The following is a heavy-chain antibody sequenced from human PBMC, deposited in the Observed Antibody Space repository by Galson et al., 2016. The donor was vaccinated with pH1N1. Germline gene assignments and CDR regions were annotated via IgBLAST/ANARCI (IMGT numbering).Heavy chain of an antibody. CDR2: IDWDDDK. V-gene: IGHV2-70*01. CDR3: ARLDYGDYSGYFEY. Sequence: PALVKPPQTLTLTCTFSGFSLSTSGTCVSWIRQPPGKALEWLALIDWDDDKYYSTSLKTRLTISKDTSKNQVVLTMTNMDPVDTATYYCARLDYGDYSGYFEYWGQGTLVTVSS. D-gene: IGHD4-17*01. J-gene: IGHJ4*02. CDR1: GFSLSTSGTC.